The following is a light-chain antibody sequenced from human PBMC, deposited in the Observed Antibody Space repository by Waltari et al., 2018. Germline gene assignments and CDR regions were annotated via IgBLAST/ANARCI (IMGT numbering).Light chain of an antibody. J-gene: IGLJ1*01. V-gene: IGLV3-1*01. Sequence: SYELTQPPSVSVSPGQTASITCSGDKLGDKYACWYQQKPGQSHVLVIYQDSKRPSGIPERFSGSNSGNTATLTISGTQAMDEADYYCQAWDSSTASRVFGTGTKVTVL. CDR1: KLGDKY. CDR3: QAWDSSTASRV. CDR2: QDS.